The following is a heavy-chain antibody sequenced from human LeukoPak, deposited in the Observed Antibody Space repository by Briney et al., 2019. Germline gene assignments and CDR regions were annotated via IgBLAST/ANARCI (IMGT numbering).Heavy chain of an antibody. CDR3: ARSPGVARGVLDY. V-gene: IGHV4-39*01. Sequence: SDTLPLTCTVSGGSISHSIYYWGWIRPPPGKGLEWIGSIYYSGSTYYNPSLKSRVSISVDTSKNQFSLKLSSVTAADTAVYYCARSPGVARGVLDYWGQGTLVTVSS. J-gene: IGHJ4*02. CDR1: GGSISHSIYY. CDR2: IYYSGST. D-gene: IGHD3-10*01.